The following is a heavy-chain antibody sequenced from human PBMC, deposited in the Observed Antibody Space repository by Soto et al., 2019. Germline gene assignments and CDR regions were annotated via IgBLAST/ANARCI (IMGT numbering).Heavy chain of an antibody. CDR2: IGAGGDT. CDR1: GSTFSSYD. J-gene: IGHJ2*01. CDR3: VREIADTVTTAWYFDL. Sequence: SCAASGSTFSSYDMHWVRQVTGKGLEWVSAIGAGGDTYYPGSVKGRFTISRENAKNSLYLQMNSLRAGDTAVYYCVREIADTVTTAWYFDLWGRGTLVTVSS. D-gene: IGHD4-17*01. V-gene: IGHV3-13*01.